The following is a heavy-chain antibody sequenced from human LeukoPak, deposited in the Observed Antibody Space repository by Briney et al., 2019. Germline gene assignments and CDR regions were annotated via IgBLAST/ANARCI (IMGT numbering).Heavy chain of an antibody. J-gene: IGHJ1*01. CDR3: VRVENNGYEEY. V-gene: IGHV3-11*01. CDR1: GFIFSEYY. CDR2: ISNSGGTT. Sequence: PGGSLRLSCAASGFIFSEYYMGWIRQAPGKGLEWASYISNSGGTTYYADSVKGRFTISRDDAKNSLYLQMNSLRAEDTAVYYCVRVENNGYEEYWGQGTLVTVSS. D-gene: IGHD5-12*01.